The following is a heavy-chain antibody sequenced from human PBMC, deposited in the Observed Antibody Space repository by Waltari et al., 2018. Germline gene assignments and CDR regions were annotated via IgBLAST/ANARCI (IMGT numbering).Heavy chain of an antibody. CDR2: IYYSGNT. CDR3: ARHQDWVVVSATWFDP. CDR1: GGSLSSTNYY. D-gene: IGHD2-21*02. Sequence: QLRLQESGPGLVKPSDTLSLTCPVSGGSLSSTNYYWRWIRQPPGKGLEWIGSIYYSGNTYYNPSLKSRDTMSADTSKNQFSLKLSSVTAADTAVYYCARHQDWVVVSATWFDPWGQGTLVTVSS. V-gene: IGHV4-39*01. J-gene: IGHJ5*02.